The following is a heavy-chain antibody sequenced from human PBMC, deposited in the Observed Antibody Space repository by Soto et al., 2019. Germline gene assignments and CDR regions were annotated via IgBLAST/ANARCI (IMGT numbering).Heavy chain of an antibody. D-gene: IGHD6-19*01. J-gene: IGHJ4*02. CDR3: ARVLVKAVAGTVLGY. CDR1: GGTFSSYA. CDR2: IIPIFGTA. Sequence: SVKVSCKASGGTFSSYAISWVRQAPGQGLEWMGGIIPIFGTANYAQKFQGRVTITAGESTSTAYMELSSLRSEDTAVYYCARVLVKAVAGTVLGYWGQGTLVTVSS. V-gene: IGHV1-69*13.